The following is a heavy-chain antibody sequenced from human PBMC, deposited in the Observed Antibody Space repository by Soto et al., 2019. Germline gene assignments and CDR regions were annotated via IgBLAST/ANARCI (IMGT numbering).Heavy chain of an antibody. CDR3: ARSWGVYCSSTSCYSPWFDP. J-gene: IGHJ5*02. Sequence: GGSLRLSCAASGFTFSSYEMNWVRQAPGKGLEWVSYISSSGSTIDYADSVKGRFTISRDNAKNSLYLQMNSLRAEDTAVYYCARSWGVYCSSTSCYSPWFDPWGQGTLVTVSS. CDR2: ISSSGSTI. V-gene: IGHV3-48*03. D-gene: IGHD2-2*02. CDR1: GFTFSSYE.